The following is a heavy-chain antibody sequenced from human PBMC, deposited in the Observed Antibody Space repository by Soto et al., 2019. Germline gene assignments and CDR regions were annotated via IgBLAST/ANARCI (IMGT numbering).Heavy chain of an antibody. J-gene: IGHJ4*02. V-gene: IGHV4-31*03. CDR3: ARAMGGFGELLANFDY. CDR1: GGSISSGGYY. Sequence: QVQLQESGPGLVKPSQTLSLTCTVSGGSISSGGYYWSWIRQHPGKGLEWIGYIYYSGSTYYNPSLKSRVTISVDTSKNQFSQKLSSVTAADTAVYYCARAMGGFGELLANFDYWGQGTLVTVSS. D-gene: IGHD3-10*01. CDR2: IYYSGST.